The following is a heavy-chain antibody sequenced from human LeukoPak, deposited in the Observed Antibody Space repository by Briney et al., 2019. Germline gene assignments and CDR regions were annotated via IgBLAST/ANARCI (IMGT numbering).Heavy chain of an antibody. D-gene: IGHD3-16*01. Sequence: SETLSLTCSVSDGSTTGYYWSWIRQPPGKGLEWIAYVYYTGRTLYNPSLESRVTISVDTSKTQLSLTVTSVTAADTAVYYCASYVWGTRWSQGTLVTVSS. CDR2: VYYTGRT. CDR3: ASYVWGTR. V-gene: IGHV4-59*08. CDR1: DGSTTGYY. J-gene: IGHJ4*02.